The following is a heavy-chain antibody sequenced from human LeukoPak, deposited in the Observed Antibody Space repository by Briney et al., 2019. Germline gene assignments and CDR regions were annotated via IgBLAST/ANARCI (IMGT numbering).Heavy chain of an antibody. Sequence: GGSLRLSCATSGFTFNNNAMRWVRQAPGKGLECVSAINGGGDATEYADSVKGRFTISRDNSKNTLYLQMNSLRPDDTAVYYCARCTASCYANAFDVWGQGTLLTVSS. D-gene: IGHD2-2*01. CDR1: GFTFNNNA. V-gene: IGHV3-23*01. CDR3: ARCTASCYANAFDV. CDR2: INGGGDAT. J-gene: IGHJ3*01.